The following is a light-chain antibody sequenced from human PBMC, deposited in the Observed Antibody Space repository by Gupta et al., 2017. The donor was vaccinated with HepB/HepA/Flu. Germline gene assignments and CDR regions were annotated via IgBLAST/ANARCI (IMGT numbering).Light chain of an antibody. CDR3: AAWDDSLSGRV. J-gene: IGLJ2*01. Sequence: QSVLTQPPSASGPPGQRVTISCSGSSSNIGSNYVYWYQQLPGTAPKLLIYRNNQRPSGVPDRFPGSKSGTSASLAISGLRSEDEADYYCAAWDDSLSGRVFGGGTKLTVL. CDR1: SSNIGSNY. V-gene: IGLV1-47*01. CDR2: RNN.